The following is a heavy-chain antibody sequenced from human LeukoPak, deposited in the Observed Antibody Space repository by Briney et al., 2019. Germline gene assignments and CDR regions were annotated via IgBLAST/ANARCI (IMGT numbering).Heavy chain of an antibody. D-gene: IGHD3-16*02. CDR1: GFSLSTSGMR. V-gene: IGHV2-70*04. J-gene: IGHJ4*02. Sequence: SGPTLVNPTQTLTLTCTFSGFSLSTSGMRVSWIRQPPGKALEWLARIDWDDDKFYSTFLKTRLTISKDTSKNQVVLTMTNMDPVDTATYYCARMVISSYYFDYWGQGTLVTVSS. CDR2: IDWDDDK. CDR3: ARMVISSYYFDY.